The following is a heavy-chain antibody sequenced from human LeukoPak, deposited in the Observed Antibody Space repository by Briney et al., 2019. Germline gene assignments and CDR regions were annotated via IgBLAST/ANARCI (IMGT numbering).Heavy chain of an antibody. CDR2: ISAYNGNT. Sequence: ASVKVSCKASGGTFSSYAISWVRQAPGQGLEWMGWISAYNGNTNYAQKLQGRVTMTTDTSTSTAYMELRSLRSDDTAVYYCARDRCSGGSCYRETDDYWGQGTLVTVSS. J-gene: IGHJ4*02. CDR1: GGTFSSYA. CDR3: ARDRCSGGSCYRETDDY. D-gene: IGHD2-15*01. V-gene: IGHV1-18*01.